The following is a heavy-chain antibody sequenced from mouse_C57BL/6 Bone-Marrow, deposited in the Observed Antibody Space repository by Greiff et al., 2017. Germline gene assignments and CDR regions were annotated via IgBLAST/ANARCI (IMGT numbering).Heavy chain of an antibody. CDR2: IDPATGGT. V-gene: IGHV1-15*01. CDR1: GYTFTDYE. CDR3: TGGDDYDAMDY. J-gene: IGHJ4*01. Sequence: VKLMESGAELVRPGASVTLSCKASGYTFTDYEMHWVKQTPVHGLAWIGAIDPATGGTDYNQKFKGKAILTADKSSSTAYMGLRSLTSEDTADYYSTGGDDYDAMDYWGQGTSVTVSS.